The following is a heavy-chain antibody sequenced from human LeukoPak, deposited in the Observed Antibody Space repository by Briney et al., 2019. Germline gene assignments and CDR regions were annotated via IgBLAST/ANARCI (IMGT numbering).Heavy chain of an antibody. CDR3: ARGNWKYYFDY. CDR1: GGSISSYY. Sequence: PSETLSLTYTVSGGSISSYYWSWIRQPPGKGLEWIGYIYYSGSTNYNPSLKSRVTISVDTSKNQFSLKLSSVTAADTAVYYCARGNWKYYFDYWGQGTLVTVSS. J-gene: IGHJ4*02. D-gene: IGHD1-1*01. CDR2: IYYSGST. V-gene: IGHV4-59*08.